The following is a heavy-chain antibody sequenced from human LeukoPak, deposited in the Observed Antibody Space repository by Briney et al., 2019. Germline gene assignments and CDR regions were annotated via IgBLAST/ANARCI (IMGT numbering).Heavy chain of an antibody. CDR3: ASNLFHGSGTRYYFDY. CDR2: IYPGDSDT. D-gene: IGHD3-10*01. CDR1: GYSFTSYW. V-gene: IGHV5-51*01. Sequence: GESLKISCKGSGYSFTSYWIGWVRQMPGKGLEWMGIIYPGDSDTRYNPSFQGQVTISADKSISTAYLQWSSLKASDTAMYYCASNLFHGSGTRYYFDYWGQGTLVTVSS. J-gene: IGHJ4*02.